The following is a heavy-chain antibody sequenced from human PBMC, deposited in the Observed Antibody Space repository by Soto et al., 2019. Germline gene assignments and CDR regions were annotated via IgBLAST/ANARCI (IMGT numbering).Heavy chain of an antibody. J-gene: IGHJ4*02. Sequence: QVQLVESGGGVVQPGRSLRLSCAASGFTFSSYAMHWVRQAPGKGLEWVAVISYDGSNKYYADSVKGRFTISRDNSKNTLYLQMNRLSAEETAVYYCARDRKRITMIVVPKYWGQGTLVTVSS. V-gene: IGHV3-30-3*01. CDR2: ISYDGSNK. CDR1: GFTFSSYA. D-gene: IGHD3-22*01. CDR3: ARDRKRITMIVVPKY.